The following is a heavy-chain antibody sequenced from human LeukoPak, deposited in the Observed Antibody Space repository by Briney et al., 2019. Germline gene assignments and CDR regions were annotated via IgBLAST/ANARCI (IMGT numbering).Heavy chain of an antibody. CDR2: ISSSGSTI. J-gene: IGHJ4*02. CDR1: GFTFSSYE. Sequence: PGGSLRLSCAASGFTFSSYEMNWVRQAPGKGLEWVSYISSSGSTIYYADSVKGRFTISRDNAKSSLYLQMNSLRAEDTAVYYCARERYILTGYYPFDYWGQGTLVTVSS. V-gene: IGHV3-48*03. CDR3: ARERYILTGYYPFDY. D-gene: IGHD3-9*01.